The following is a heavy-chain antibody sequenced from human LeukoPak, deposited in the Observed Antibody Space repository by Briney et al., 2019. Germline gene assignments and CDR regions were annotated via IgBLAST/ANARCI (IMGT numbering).Heavy chain of an antibody. CDR3: AREDNGGPGDY. CDR2: ISYDGTNN. J-gene: IGHJ4*02. Sequence: PGRSLRLSCAASGFTFSTYVMHWVRQAPGKGLEWVALISYDGTNNYYAHSLKGRFTISRDNSRNTLYLQMNSLRVEDTAVYYCAREDNGGPGDYWGQRTLVTVSS. D-gene: IGHD4-23*01. CDR1: GFTFSTYV. V-gene: IGHV3-30*04.